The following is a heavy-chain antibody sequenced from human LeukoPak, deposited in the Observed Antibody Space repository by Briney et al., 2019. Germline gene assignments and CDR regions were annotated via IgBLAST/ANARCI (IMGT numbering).Heavy chain of an antibody. CDR1: GGSISSYY. CDR3: ARGPMYYYGSGSPLDY. V-gene: IGHV4-38-2*02. Sequence: SETLSLTCTVSGGSISSYYWSWIRQPPRKGLEWIGSIYHSGSTYYNPSLKSRVTISVDTSKNQFSLKLSSVTAADTAVYYCARGPMYYYGSGSPLDYWGQGTLVTVSS. J-gene: IGHJ4*02. CDR2: IYHSGST. D-gene: IGHD3-10*01.